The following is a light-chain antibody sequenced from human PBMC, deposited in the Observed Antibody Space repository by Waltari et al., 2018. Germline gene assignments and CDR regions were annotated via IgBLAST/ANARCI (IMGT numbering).Light chain of an antibody. J-gene: IGKJ5*01. CDR1: QGISSA. CDR2: DAS. CDR3: QQFNSYPLT. V-gene: IGKV1-13*02. Sequence: AIQLTQSPSSLSASVGDRVTITCRASQGISSALAWYQRKPGKAPKLLIYDASSLESGVPSRFSGSGSGTDFTLTISSLQPEDFATYYCQQFNSYPLTFGQGTRLEIK.